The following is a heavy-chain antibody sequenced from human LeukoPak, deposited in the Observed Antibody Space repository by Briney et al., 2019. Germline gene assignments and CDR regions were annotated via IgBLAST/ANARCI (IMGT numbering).Heavy chain of an antibody. J-gene: IGHJ4*02. CDR2: ISSSSSYI. CDR3: AKSTVVTPGPPDY. Sequence: VGSLRLSCAASGFTFSSYSMNWVRQAPGKGLEWVSPISSSSSYIYYADSVKGRFTISRDNAKNSLYLQMNSLRAEDTAVYYCAKSTVVTPGPPDYWGQGTLVTVSS. V-gene: IGHV3-21*01. CDR1: GFTFSSYS. D-gene: IGHD4-23*01.